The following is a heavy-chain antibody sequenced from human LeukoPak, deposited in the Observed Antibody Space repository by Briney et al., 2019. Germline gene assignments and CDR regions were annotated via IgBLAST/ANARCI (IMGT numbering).Heavy chain of an antibody. D-gene: IGHD3-10*01. Sequence: QPGGSLRLSCAASGFTFSSYGIHWVRQAPGKGLEWVAFIRYDGSNKYYADSVKGRFTISRDNSKNTLYLQMNSLRAEDTAVYYCAKDLPLNSLWFGELLMGGVDYWGQGTLVTVSS. CDR1: GFTFSSYG. CDR3: AKDLPLNSLWFGELLMGGVDY. V-gene: IGHV3-30*02. CDR2: IRYDGSNK. J-gene: IGHJ4*02.